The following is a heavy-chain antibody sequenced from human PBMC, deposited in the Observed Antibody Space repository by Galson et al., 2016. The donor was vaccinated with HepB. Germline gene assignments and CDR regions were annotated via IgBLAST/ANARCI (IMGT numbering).Heavy chain of an antibody. J-gene: IGHJ5*02. D-gene: IGHD4-23*01. CDR3: AKDLTVAAWVDP. V-gene: IGHV3-23*01. CDR1: GFVFRMYP. CDR2: LSGTDGDT. Sequence: SLRLSCAASGFVFRMYPMSWVRQAPGKGLEWVSALSGTDGDTYYADSVKGRFTISRDNSKNTLYLQMTSLRDEDTATYYCAKDLTVAAWVDPWGQGTLVTVSS.